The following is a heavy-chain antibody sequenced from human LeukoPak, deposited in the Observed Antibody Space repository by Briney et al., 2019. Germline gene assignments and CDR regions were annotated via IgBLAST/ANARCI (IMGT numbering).Heavy chain of an antibody. CDR3: ARSVGIVGAGGAFDI. J-gene: IGHJ3*02. Sequence: SGTLSLTCTVSGVSIRSSNWWSWVRQPPGKGLEWIGEICHSGDTNYNPSLKSRVTISVDKSKNQFSLKLSSVTAADTAVYYCARSVGIVGAGGAFDIWGQGTMVTVSS. CDR1: GVSIRSSNW. CDR2: ICHSGDT. D-gene: IGHD1-26*01. V-gene: IGHV4-4*02.